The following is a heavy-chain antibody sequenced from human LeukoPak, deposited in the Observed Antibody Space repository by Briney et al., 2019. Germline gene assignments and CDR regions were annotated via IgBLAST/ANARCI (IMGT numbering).Heavy chain of an antibody. Sequence: ASVKVSCKASGYTFTSYYMHWVRQAPGQGLEWMGIINPSGGSTSYAQKFQGRVTMTRDTSTSTVYMELSSLRSEDTAVYYCARDDGDSIAAAGTDYWGQGTLVTVSS. V-gene: IGHV1-46*01. D-gene: IGHD6-13*01. CDR1: GYTFTSYY. J-gene: IGHJ4*02. CDR3: ARDDGDSIAAAGTDY. CDR2: INPSGGST.